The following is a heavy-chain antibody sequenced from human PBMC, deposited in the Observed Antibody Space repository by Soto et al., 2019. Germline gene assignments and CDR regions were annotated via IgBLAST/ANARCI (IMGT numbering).Heavy chain of an antibody. J-gene: IGHJ6*02. Sequence: PSETLSLTCAVSCGSTSSSNWWSWVRQPPGKGLEWIGEIYHSGSTNYNPSLKSRVTISVDKSKSQFSLKLSSVTAADTAVYYCARRGWELSYYYYYGMDVWGQGTTVTVSS. V-gene: IGHV4-4*02. D-gene: IGHD1-26*01. CDR1: CGSTSSSNW. CDR3: ARRGWELSYYYYYGMDV. CDR2: IYHSGST.